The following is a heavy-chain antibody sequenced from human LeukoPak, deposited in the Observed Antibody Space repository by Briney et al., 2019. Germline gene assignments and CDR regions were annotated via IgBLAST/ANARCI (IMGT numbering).Heavy chain of an antibody. J-gene: IGHJ4*02. Sequence: GASVKVSCKASGYTFTGYYMHWVRQAPGQGLEWMGWINPNSGGTNYAQKFQGRVTMTRDTSISTAYMELSRLRSDDTAVYYCASSRDSSGWYSFDYWGQGTMVAVSS. CDR3: ASSRDSSGWYSFDY. V-gene: IGHV1-2*02. D-gene: IGHD6-19*01. CDR2: INPNSGGT. CDR1: GYTFTGYY.